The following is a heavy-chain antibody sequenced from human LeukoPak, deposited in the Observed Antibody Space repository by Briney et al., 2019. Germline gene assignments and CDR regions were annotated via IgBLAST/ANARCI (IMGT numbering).Heavy chain of an antibody. D-gene: IGHD4-23*01. Sequence: SGTLSLTCTVSGGSISTYYWSWIRQPPGKGLEWIGCVYYSGSTNYNPSLKSRGTMSVDTSKNQFSLKLSSVTAADTAVYYCARGSITVVLAFDIWGQGTMVTVSS. CDR1: GGSISTYY. CDR3: ARGSITVVLAFDI. CDR2: VYYSGST. J-gene: IGHJ3*02. V-gene: IGHV4-59*12.